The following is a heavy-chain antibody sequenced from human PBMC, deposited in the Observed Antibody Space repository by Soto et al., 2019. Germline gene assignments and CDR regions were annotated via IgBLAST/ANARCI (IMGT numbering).Heavy chain of an antibody. J-gene: IGHJ6*02. Sequence: GESLKISCKGSGYTFTDYWINWVRQMPGEGLEWMGRIDPSDSYTKYSPSFQGHVTISADKSISTAYLEWSSLEAPDTAMYYCARARSITIFGVVGFEMDVWGQGTTVTVSS. CDR3: ARARSITIFGVVGFEMDV. D-gene: IGHD3-3*01. CDR1: GYTFTDYW. V-gene: IGHV5-10-1*01. CDR2: IDPSDSYT.